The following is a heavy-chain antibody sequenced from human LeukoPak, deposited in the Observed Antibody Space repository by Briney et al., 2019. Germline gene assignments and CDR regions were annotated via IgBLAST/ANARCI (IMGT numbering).Heavy chain of an antibody. Sequence: SETLFLTCTVSGASISTYYWSWIRQSPGKGLEWIGYLYSRGSPNYNPSLKRRVTISVDTSKNHFSLTLSSVTAADTAVYYCARLQPNSGEWAFDIWGQGTMVTVSS. D-gene: IGHD1-1*01. CDR3: ARLQPNSGEWAFDI. J-gene: IGHJ3*02. CDR1: GASISTYY. V-gene: IGHV4-59*01. CDR2: LYSRGSP.